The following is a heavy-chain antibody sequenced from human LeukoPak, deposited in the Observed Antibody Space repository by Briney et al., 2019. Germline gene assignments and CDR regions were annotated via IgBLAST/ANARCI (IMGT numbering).Heavy chain of an antibody. J-gene: IGHJ4*02. CDR2: IKEDGSEK. Sequence: GGSLRLSCAASGFTFSRYWMSWVRQAPGKGLEWVAIIKEDGSEKYYVDSVKGRFTISRDNAKNSVYLQMNSLRAEDTAVYYCARDRGDSGLWSGYDCWGQGTLVTVSS. CDR1: GFTFSRYW. V-gene: IGHV3-7*01. D-gene: IGHD3-3*01. CDR3: ARDRGDSGLWSGYDC.